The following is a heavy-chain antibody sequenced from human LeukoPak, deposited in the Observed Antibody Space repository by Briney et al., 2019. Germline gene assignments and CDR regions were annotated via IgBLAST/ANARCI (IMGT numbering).Heavy chain of an antibody. CDR3: ARAPKSRQPTVTAYSFDI. D-gene: IGHD4-17*01. CDR2: INPSGGST. Sequence: ASVKVSCEASGYTFTSYYMHWVRQAPGQGLEWMGIINPSGGSTSYAQKFQGRVTMTRDTSTSTVYMELSSLRSEDTAVYYCARAPKSRQPTVTAYSFDIWGQGTMVTVSS. CDR1: GYTFTSYY. J-gene: IGHJ3*02. V-gene: IGHV1-46*01.